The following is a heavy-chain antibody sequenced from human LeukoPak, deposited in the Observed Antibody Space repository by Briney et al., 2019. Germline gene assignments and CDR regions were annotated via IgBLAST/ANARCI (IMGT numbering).Heavy chain of an antibody. D-gene: IGHD1-26*01. V-gene: IGHV4-38-2*02. Sequence: SETLSLTCTVSGYSISSGYYWGWIRQPPGKGLEWIGSIYHSGSTYYNPSLKSRVTISVDTSKNQFSLKLSSVTAADTAVYYCARGWELLRPLGWFDPWGQGTLVTVSS. J-gene: IGHJ5*02. CDR3: ARGWELLRPLGWFDP. CDR1: GYSISSGYY. CDR2: IYHSGST.